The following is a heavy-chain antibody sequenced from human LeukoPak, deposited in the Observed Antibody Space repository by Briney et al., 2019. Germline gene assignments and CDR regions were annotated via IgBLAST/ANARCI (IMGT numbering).Heavy chain of an antibody. CDR3: AREKLLYYYDSSGNDAFGI. J-gene: IGHJ3*02. CDR1: GFTFSSYS. V-gene: IGHV3-21*01. Sequence: GGSLRLSCAASGFTFSSYSMNWVRQAPGKGLEWVSSISSSSSYIYYADSVKGRFTISRDNAKNSLYLQMNSLRAEDTAVYYCAREKLLYYYDSSGNDAFGIWGQGTMVTVSS. CDR2: ISSSSSYI. D-gene: IGHD3-22*01.